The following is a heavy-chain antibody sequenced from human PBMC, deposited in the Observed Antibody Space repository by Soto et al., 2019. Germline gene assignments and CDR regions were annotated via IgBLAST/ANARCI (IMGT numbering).Heavy chain of an antibody. CDR2: IYYSGST. V-gene: IGHV4-31*03. J-gene: IGHJ5*02. CDR1: GGSISSGGYY. Sequence: SETLSLTCTVSGGSISSGGYYWSWIRQHPGKGLEWIGYIYYSGSTYYNPSLKSRVTISVDTSKNQFPLKLSSVTAADTAVYYCARDLGQQLAQGNWFDPWGQGTLVTVSS. D-gene: IGHD6-13*01. CDR3: ARDLGQQLAQGNWFDP.